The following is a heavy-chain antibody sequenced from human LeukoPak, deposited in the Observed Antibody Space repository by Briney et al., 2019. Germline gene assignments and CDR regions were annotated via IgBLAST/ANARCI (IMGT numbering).Heavy chain of an antibody. CDR3: ARGSSWDYYFDY. D-gene: IGHD6-13*01. CDR1: GGSISSYY. J-gene: IGHJ4*02. V-gene: IGHV4-59*01. Sequence: SETLSLTCTVSGGSISSYYWSWIRQPPGKGLEWIGEINHSGSTNYNPSLKSRVTISVDTSKNQFSLKLSSVTAADTAVYYCARGSSWDYYFDYWGQGTLVTVSS. CDR2: INHSGST.